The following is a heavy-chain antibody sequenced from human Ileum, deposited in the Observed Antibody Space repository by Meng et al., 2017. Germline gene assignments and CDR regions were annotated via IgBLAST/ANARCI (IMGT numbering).Heavy chain of an antibody. Sequence: QVLLQGSGPGLVKPSGPLSLTCAGSGGSITTNSYWSWVRQSPEKGLEWIGQIDHSGSPYYNPSLKSRVTMSVDKSKSQVSLQLTSVTAADTAVYYCARHGGYYQDYWGQGTLVTVSS. J-gene: IGHJ4*02. CDR2: IDHSGSP. V-gene: IGHV4-4*02. CDR1: GGSITTNSY. CDR3: ARHGGYYQDY. D-gene: IGHD4-23*01.